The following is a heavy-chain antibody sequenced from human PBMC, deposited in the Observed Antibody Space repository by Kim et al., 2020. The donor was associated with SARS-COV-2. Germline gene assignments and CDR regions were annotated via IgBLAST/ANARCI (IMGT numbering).Heavy chain of an antibody. CDR1: GYTFTSYA. J-gene: IGHJ4*02. D-gene: IGHD3-10*01. V-gene: IGHV1-3*01. CDR2: INAGNGNT. CDR3: ATPGRVRGVFDY. Sequence: ASVKVSCKASGYTFTSYAMHWVRQAPGQRLEWMGWINAGNGNTKYSQKFQGRVTITRDTSASTAYMELSSLRSEDTAVYYCATPGRVRGVFDYWGQGTLVTVSS.